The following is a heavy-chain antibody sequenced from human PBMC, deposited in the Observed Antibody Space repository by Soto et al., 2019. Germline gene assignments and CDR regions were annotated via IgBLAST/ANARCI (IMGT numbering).Heavy chain of an antibody. V-gene: IGHV1-69*13. D-gene: IGHD6-6*01. Sequence: SVKVSCKASGGTISSNTITWVRQAPRQGLEWMGGIIPIFGPADYAQKFQGRVTITADESTSTAYMELTSLRYEDTAVYYCAFSSSYYFDYRGPGTLVTVSS. CDR2: IIPIFGPA. CDR3: AFSSSYYFDY. J-gene: IGHJ4*02. CDR1: GGTISSNT.